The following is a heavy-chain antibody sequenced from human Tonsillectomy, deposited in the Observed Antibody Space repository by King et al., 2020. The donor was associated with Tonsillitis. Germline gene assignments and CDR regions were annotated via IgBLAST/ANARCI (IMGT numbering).Heavy chain of an antibody. D-gene: IGHD3-3*01. V-gene: IGHV3-21*01. Sequence: VQLVESGGGLVKPGGSLRLSCAASGFTFSSYSMNWVRQAPGKGLEWVSSIISRGSYIYYADSGKGRFTISRDNAKNSLYLQMNSRRAEDTAVYYCASDYYDFWSGSSGYDYWGQGTLVTVSS. J-gene: IGHJ4*02. CDR1: GFTFSSYS. CDR3: ASDYYDFWSGSSGYDY. CDR2: IISRGSYI.